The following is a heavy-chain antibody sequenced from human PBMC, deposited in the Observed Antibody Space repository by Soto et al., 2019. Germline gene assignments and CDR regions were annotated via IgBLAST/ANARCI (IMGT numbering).Heavy chain of an antibody. V-gene: IGHV3-30-3*01. D-gene: IGHD6-19*01. Sequence: QVQLVESGGGVVQPGRSLRLSCAASGFTFSSYAMHWVRQAPGKGLEWVAVISYDGSNKYYADSVKGRFTISRDNSKNTLYLQMNSLRAEDTAVYYCARDAGYSSGWYSTYYFDYWGQGTLVTVSS. CDR2: ISYDGSNK. CDR3: ARDAGYSSGWYSTYYFDY. CDR1: GFTFSSYA. J-gene: IGHJ4*02.